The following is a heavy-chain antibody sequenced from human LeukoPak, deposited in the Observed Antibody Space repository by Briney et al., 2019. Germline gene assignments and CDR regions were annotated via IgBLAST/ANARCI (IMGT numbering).Heavy chain of an antibody. CDR2: TYYRSKWYN. CDR3: AREGVQAAIFEVSAWYFDL. Sequence: SQTLSLTCAISGDSVSSNSAAWNWIRQSPSRGLEWLGRTYYRSKWYNDYAVSVKSRITINPDTSKNQFTLQLNSVTPEDTAVYYCAREGVQAAIFEVSAWYFDLWGRGTLVTVSS. D-gene: IGHD2-2*01. CDR1: GDSVSSNSAA. J-gene: IGHJ2*01. V-gene: IGHV6-1*01.